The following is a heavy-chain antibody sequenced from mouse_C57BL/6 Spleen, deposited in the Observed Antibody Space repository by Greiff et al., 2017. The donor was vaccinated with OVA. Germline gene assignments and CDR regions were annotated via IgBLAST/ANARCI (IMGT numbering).Heavy chain of an antibody. CDR2: INPNNGGT. Sequence: EVQLQQSGPELVKPGASVKISCKASGYTFTDYYMNWVKQSHGKSLEWIGDINPNNGGTSYNQKFKGKATLTVDKSSSTAYMELRSLTSEDSAVYYCARRGFLSFDYWGQGTTLAVSS. D-gene: IGHD6-1*01. J-gene: IGHJ2*01. CDR3: ARRGFLSFDY. CDR1: GYTFTDYY. V-gene: IGHV1-26*01.